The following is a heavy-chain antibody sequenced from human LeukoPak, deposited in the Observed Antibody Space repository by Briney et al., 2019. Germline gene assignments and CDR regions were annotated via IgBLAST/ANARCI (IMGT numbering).Heavy chain of an antibody. V-gene: IGHV3-30*18. J-gene: IGHJ6*04. CDR2: ISYDGSNK. Sequence: GRPLRLSCAASGFTFSSYGMHWVRQAPGKGLEWVAVISYDGSNKYYADSVKGRFTISRDNSKNTLYLQMNSLRAEDTAVYYCAKDRGYCSSTSCTESYYYYYGMDVWGKGTTVTVSS. CDR1: GFTFSSYG. CDR3: AKDRGYCSSTSCTESYYYYYGMDV. D-gene: IGHD2-2*01.